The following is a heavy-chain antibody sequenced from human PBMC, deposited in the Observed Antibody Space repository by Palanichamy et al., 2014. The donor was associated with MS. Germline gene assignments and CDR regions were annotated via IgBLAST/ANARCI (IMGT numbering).Heavy chain of an antibody. V-gene: IGHV6-1*01. Sequence: LQQPGPGLVRPSQTLSLTCAISGDSVSSNSAAWNWIRQSPSRGLEWLGRTYYRSKWYNDYAVSVKSRITINPDTSKNQFSLQLNSVTPEDTAVYYCARETEAVAGIHHYYYGMDVWGQGTTVTVSS. CDR1: GDSVSSNSAA. J-gene: IGHJ6*02. D-gene: IGHD6-19*01. CDR2: TYYRSKWYN. CDR3: ARETEAVAGIHHYYYGMDV.